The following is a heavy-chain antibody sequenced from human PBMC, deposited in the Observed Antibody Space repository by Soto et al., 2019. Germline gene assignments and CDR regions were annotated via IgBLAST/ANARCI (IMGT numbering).Heavy chain of an antibody. V-gene: IGHV4-30-2*01. CDR1: GGSIGNDDYS. CDR3: ATVIPATRYFAY. D-gene: IGHD2-15*01. Sequence: SSETLSLTCTVSGGSIGNDDYSWSRVRQPPGKGLEWIGYIYHSGTTYYNPSLTSRVTISVDGSNNQFSLKLTSMTAADTAVYYCATVIPATRYFAYWGQGILVTVSS. J-gene: IGHJ4*02. CDR2: IYHSGTT.